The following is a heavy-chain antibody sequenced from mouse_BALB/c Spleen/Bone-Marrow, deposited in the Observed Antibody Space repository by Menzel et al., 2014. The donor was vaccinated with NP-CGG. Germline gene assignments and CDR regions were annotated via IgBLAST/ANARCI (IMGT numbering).Heavy chain of an antibody. CDR1: GVSLTSYG. Sequence: LQESGPGLVAPSQSLSITWTVSGVSLTSYGVHWVRRPPGKGLERLGVIWDGGSTNYYSALMSRLSISKDNSKSQVFLKMNSLQTDDTAMHYCARDNYGSRVFDYWGQGTTLTVSS. V-gene: IGHV2-9*02. D-gene: IGHD1-1*01. CDR3: ARDNYGSRVFDY. J-gene: IGHJ2*01. CDR2: IWDGGST.